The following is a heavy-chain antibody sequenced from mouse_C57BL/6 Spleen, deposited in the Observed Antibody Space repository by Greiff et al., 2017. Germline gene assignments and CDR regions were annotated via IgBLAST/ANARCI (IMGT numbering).Heavy chain of an antibody. D-gene: IGHD3-2*02. J-gene: IGHJ4*01. Sequence: VNLVESGAELVKPGASVKLSCKASGYTFTEYTIHWVKQRSGQGLEWIGWFYPGSGSIKYNEKFKDKATLTADKSSSTVYMELSRLTSEDSAVYFCARHEETAQAMDYWGQGTSVTVSS. CDR2: FYPGSGSI. CDR1: GYTFTEYT. CDR3: ARHEETAQAMDY. V-gene: IGHV1-62-2*01.